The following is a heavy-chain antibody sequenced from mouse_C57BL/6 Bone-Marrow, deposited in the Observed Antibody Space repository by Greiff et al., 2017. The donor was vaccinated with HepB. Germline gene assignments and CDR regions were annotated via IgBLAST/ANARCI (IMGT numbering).Heavy chain of an antibody. V-gene: IGHV5-17*01. J-gene: IGHJ1*03. CDR1: GFTFSDYG. Sequence: EVMLVESGGGLVKPGGSLKLSCAASGFTFSDYGMHWVRQAPEKGLEWVAYISSGSSTIYYADTVKGRFTISRDNAKNTLFLQMTSLGSEDTAMYYCARRDYGWYFDVWGTGSTVTVSS. CDR2: ISSGSSTI. CDR3: ARRDYGWYFDV. D-gene: IGHD2-4*01.